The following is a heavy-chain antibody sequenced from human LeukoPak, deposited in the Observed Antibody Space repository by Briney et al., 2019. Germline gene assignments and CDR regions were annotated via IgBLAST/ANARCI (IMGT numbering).Heavy chain of an antibody. CDR2: IYTSGST. CDR3: ARSSGYYDSSGYYQEGPLDY. D-gene: IGHD3-22*01. CDR1: GGSISSYY. Sequence: SETLSLTCTVSGGSISSYYWSWIRQPAGKGLEWVGRIYTSGSTNYNPSLKSRVTMSVDTSKNQFSLKLSSVTAADTAVYYCARSSGYYDSSGYYQEGPLDYWGQGTLVTVSS. J-gene: IGHJ4*02. V-gene: IGHV4-4*07.